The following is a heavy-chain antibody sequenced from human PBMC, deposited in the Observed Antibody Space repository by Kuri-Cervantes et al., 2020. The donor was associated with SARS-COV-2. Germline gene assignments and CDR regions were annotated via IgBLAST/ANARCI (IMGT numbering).Heavy chain of an antibody. CDR1: GESFSGYY. V-gene: IGHV4-34*01. CDR2: VNHRGST. Sequence: SETLSLTCAFYGESFSGYYWNWIRQSPGKDLEWIGEVNHRGSTNYNPSLKSRVTISVDTSSKQFSLHLGSVTAADTAVYYCARAYGFLRYIYYMDVWGRGTTVTVSS. J-gene: IGHJ6*03. CDR3: ARAYGFLRYIYYMDV. D-gene: IGHD4-17*01.